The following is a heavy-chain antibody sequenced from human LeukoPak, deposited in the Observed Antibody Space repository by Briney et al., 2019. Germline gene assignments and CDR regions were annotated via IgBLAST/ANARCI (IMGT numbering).Heavy chain of an antibody. Sequence: GASVTVSCKASGYTFTSYYIHWVRQAPGQGLEWMGIFDPSGGSTSYTQKFQGRVTMTRDTSTSTVYMELGSLRFEDTAVYYCARLRTETTNYDAFDIWGQGTMVTVSS. D-gene: IGHD4-17*01. J-gene: IGHJ3*02. CDR3: ARLRTETTNYDAFDI. CDR2: FDPSGGST. V-gene: IGHV1-46*01. CDR1: GYTFTSYY.